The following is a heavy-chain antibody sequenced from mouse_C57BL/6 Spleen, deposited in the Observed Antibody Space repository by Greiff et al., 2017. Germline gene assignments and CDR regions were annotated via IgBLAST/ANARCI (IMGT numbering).Heavy chain of an antibody. CDR1: GYTFTSYW. Sequence: QVQLQQPGAELVKPGASVKLSCKASGYTFTSYWMQWVKQRPGQGLEWIGEIDPSDSYTNYNQKFKGKATLTVDTSSSTAYMQLSSLTSEDSAVYYFSGRYGLVPWAYGGRGTVVTVTA. D-gene: IGHD1-1*01. CDR3: SGRYGLVPWAY. V-gene: IGHV1-50*01. J-gene: IGHJ3*01. CDR2: IDPSDSYT.